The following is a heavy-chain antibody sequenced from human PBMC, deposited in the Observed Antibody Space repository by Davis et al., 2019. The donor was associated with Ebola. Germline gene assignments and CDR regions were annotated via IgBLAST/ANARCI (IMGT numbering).Heavy chain of an antibody. D-gene: IGHD3-22*01. CDR1: GYTFTSYD. J-gene: IGHJ4*01. CDR2: MNPYSGNT. Sequence: AASVKVSCKASGYTFTSYDINWVRQVTGQGLEWMGWMNPYSGNTGYAQKFQGRVTMTRNTALSTAYMELSGLRSEDTAVYYCARRAVGYDGSAYNYWGQGTLVTVSS. CDR3: ARRAVGYDGSAYNY. V-gene: IGHV1-8*01.